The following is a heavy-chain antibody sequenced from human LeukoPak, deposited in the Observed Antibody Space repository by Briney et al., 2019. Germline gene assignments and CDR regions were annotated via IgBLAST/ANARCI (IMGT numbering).Heavy chain of an antibody. J-gene: IGHJ3*02. CDR3: ARQGTVTDYAFDI. CDR1: GYSFTSYW. D-gene: IGHD4-17*01. Sequence: GESLKISCKGSGYSFTSYWIGWVRQMPGKGLEWMGIIYPGDSDTGYSPSFQGQVTISADKSISTAYLQWSSLKASDTAMYYCARQGTVTDYAFDIWGQGTMVTVSS. V-gene: IGHV5-51*01. CDR2: IYPGDSDT.